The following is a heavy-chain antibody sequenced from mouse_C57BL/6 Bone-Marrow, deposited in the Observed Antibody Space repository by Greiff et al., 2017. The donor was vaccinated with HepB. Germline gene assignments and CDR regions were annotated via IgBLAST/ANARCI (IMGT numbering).Heavy chain of an antibody. V-gene: IGHV5-9*01. CDR1: GFTFSSYT. D-gene: IGHD1-1*01. CDR3: ARHYYGSSPFDY. Sequence: EVKLMESGGGLVKPGGSLKLSCAASGFTFSSYTMSWVRQTPEKRLEWVATISGGGGNTYYPDSVKGRFTISRDNAKNTLYLQMSSLRSEDTALYYCARHYYGSSPFDYWGQGTTLTVSS. J-gene: IGHJ2*01. CDR2: ISGGGGNT.